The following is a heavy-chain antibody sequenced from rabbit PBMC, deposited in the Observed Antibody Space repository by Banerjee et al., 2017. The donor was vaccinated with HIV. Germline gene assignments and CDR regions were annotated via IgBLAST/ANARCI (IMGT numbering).Heavy chain of an antibody. Sequence: QSLEESGGDLVKPGASLTLTCTASGFTISSSYWICWVRQAPGKGLEWIGCIYADGSGITAYASWAKGRFTISKTSSTTVTLQLNSLTAADTATYFCTRDPYSIVSSGYNFWGPGTLVTVS. V-gene: IGHV1S40*01. J-gene: IGHJ4*01. CDR1: GFTISSSYW. D-gene: IGHD1-1*01. CDR2: IYADGSGIT. CDR3: TRDPYSIVSSGYNF.